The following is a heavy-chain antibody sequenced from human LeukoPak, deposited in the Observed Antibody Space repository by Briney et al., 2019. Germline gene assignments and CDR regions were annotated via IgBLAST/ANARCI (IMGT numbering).Heavy chain of an antibody. Sequence: KTSETLSLTCAVSGGSISSSNWWSWVRPPPGKGLEWIGSIYHSGSTYYNPSLKSRVTISVDTSKNQFSLKLSSVTAADTAVYYCARSLRRQLEGRGRSDQRVYYYYYMDVWGKGTTVTVSS. D-gene: IGHD6-13*01. CDR1: GGSISSSNW. CDR3: ARSLRRQLEGRGRSDQRVYYYYYMDV. V-gene: IGHV4-4*02. CDR2: IYHSGST. J-gene: IGHJ6*03.